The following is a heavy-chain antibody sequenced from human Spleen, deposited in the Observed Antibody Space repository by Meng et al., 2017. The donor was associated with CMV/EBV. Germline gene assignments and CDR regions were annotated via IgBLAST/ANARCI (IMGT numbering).Heavy chain of an antibody. J-gene: IGHJ4*02. CDR1: EFTFSNYA. D-gene: IGHD4-17*01. CDR2: IPFDGSNT. V-gene: IGHV3-30-3*01. Sequence: CEVSEFTFSNYAMPWVRQSPCKGLEWMAVIPFDGSNTYYADSVKGRFTISRDNAKNTLYLQMNSLRAEDTAVYYCARGAVDYGDYTYWGQGTLVTVSS. CDR3: ARGAVDYGDYTY.